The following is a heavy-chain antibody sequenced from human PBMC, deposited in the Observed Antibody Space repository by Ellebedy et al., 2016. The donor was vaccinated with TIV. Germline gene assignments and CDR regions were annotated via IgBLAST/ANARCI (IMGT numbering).Heavy chain of an antibody. D-gene: IGHD3-16*01. Sequence: PGGSLRLSCTASGFTFSSYAMSWVRQAPGKGLEWVAGVNGGGLVIAYADSVKGRFTISRDNSKNTRDLQMNSLRAEDTAIYYCASSRYYYYVGNTIFAYWGQGTLVTVSS. CDR1: GFTFSSYA. CDR3: ASSRYYYYVGNTIFAY. J-gene: IGHJ4*02. V-gene: IGHV3-23*01. CDR2: VNGGGLVI.